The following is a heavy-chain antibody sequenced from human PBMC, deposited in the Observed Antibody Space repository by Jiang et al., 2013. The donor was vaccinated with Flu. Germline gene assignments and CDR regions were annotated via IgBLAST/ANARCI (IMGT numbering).Heavy chain of an antibody. CDR3: ARDPQFSTSSDG. V-gene: IGHV4-38-2*02. CDR1: GYSISSGYY. CDR2: FYHSGRT. D-gene: IGHD6-6*01. J-gene: IGHJ4*02. Sequence: GLVKPSETLSLTCAVSGYSISSGYYWGWIRQPPGKGLEWIGSFYHSGRTFYNPSLQSRVTISVDTSKNQFSLRLSSATAADTAVYYCARDPQFSTSSDGWGQGTL.